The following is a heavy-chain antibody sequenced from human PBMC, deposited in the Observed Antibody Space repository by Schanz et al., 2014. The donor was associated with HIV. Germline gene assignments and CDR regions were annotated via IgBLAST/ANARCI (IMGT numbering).Heavy chain of an antibody. Sequence: QVPLVESGGGVVQPGKSLRLSCAASGFTFNSYAIHWVRQAPGKGLEWVAIISYDGSNKYYADSVKGRFTISRDNSKNTLYLQMNSLRAEDTAVYYCARDRIAVAGYFDYWGQGTLVTVSS. D-gene: IGHD6-19*01. V-gene: IGHV3-30-3*01. J-gene: IGHJ4*02. CDR2: ISYDGSNK. CDR1: GFTFNSYA. CDR3: ARDRIAVAGYFDY.